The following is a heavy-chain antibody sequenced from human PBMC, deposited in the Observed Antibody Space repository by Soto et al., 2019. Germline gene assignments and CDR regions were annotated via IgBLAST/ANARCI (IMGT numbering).Heavy chain of an antibody. CDR2: MNPNSGNT. D-gene: IGHD4-17*01. J-gene: IGHJ4*02. CDR1: GYTFTSYD. V-gene: IGHV1-8*01. CDR3: ARTLYGDNVDY. Sequence: VQLVQSGAEVKKPWASLKVSCKASGYTFTSYDINCVRQSTGQGLDWMGWMNPNSGNTGYAQKFQGRVTMTRNTYISTAYMELSSLRSEDTAVYYCARTLYGDNVDYWGQGTLVTVSS.